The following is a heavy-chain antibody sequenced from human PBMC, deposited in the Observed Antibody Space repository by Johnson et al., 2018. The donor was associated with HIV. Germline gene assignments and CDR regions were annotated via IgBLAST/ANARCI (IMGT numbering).Heavy chain of an antibody. Sequence: VQVLESGGGVVQPGRSLRLSCAASGFIFSNYGVHWVRQAPGKGLEWVANIKQDGSEKYYVDSVKGRFTISRDNAKRSLFLQMNSLRADDTAVYYCARGYNSAFDIWGQVTMVTVSS. V-gene: IGHV3-7*01. CDR3: ARGYNSAFDI. CDR2: IKQDGSEK. J-gene: IGHJ3*02. CDR1: GFIFSNYG. D-gene: IGHD1-1*01.